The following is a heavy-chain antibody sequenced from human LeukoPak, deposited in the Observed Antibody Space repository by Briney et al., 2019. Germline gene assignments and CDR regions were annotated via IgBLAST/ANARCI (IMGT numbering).Heavy chain of an antibody. CDR3: ARVPIAVAGPAQKRDLKMGTYFDY. Sequence: GASVKVSCKASGYTFTSYAMHWVRQAPGQRLEWVGWVNAGNGNTKYSQKFQGRVTITRDTSASTAYMELSSLRSEDTAVYYCARVPIAVAGPAQKRDLKMGTYFDYWGQGTLVTVSS. V-gene: IGHV1-3*01. CDR1: GYTFTSYA. CDR2: VNAGNGNT. D-gene: IGHD6-19*01. J-gene: IGHJ4*02.